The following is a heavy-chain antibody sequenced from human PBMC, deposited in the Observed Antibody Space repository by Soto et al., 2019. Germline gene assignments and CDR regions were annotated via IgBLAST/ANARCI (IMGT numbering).Heavy chain of an antibody. V-gene: IGHV4-34*01. Sequence: SETLSLTCAVYGGSFSGYYWSWIRQPPGKGLEWIGEINHSGSTNYNPSLKSRVTISVDTSKNQFSLKLSSVTAADTAVYYCAVSLYSGYDYWGQGTLVTVSS. CDR2: INHSGST. J-gene: IGHJ4*02. CDR3: AVSLYSGYDY. CDR1: GGSFSGYY. D-gene: IGHD5-12*01.